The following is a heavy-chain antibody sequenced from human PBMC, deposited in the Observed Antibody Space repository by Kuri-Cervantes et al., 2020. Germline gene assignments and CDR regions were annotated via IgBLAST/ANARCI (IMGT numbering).Heavy chain of an antibody. CDR1: GFTFDDYA. Sequence: SLKISCAASGFTFDDYAMHWVRQAPGKGLEWVPGISWNSGSIGYADSVKSRFTVSRDNAKNSLHLQMNSLRTEDTALYYYAKGYSYGSYWYFDLWGRGTLVTVSS. CDR2: ISWNSGSI. D-gene: IGHD5-18*01. CDR3: AKGYSYGSYWYFDL. V-gene: IGHV3-9*01. J-gene: IGHJ2*01.